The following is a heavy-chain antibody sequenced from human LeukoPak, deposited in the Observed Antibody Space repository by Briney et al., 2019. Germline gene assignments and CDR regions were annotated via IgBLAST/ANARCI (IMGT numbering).Heavy chain of an antibody. Sequence: GGSLRLSYAASGLTFSSYWMSWVRQAPGKGLECVANIKQDGSETYLVDSVKGRFTISRDNAKNSLYLQMNSLRAEDTAVYYCARDGEQQLATSFFDYWGQGTLVAVS. CDR1: GLTFSSYW. CDR2: IKQDGSET. V-gene: IGHV3-7*01. J-gene: IGHJ4*02. D-gene: IGHD6-13*01. CDR3: ARDGEQQLATSFFDY.